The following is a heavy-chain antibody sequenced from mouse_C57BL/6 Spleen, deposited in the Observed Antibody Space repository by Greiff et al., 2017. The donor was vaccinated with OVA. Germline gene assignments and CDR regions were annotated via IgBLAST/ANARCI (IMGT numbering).Heavy chain of an antibody. CDR1: GYSITSGYD. J-gene: IGHJ1*03. CDR2: ISYSGST. CDR3: ARRLGNYGSSGYFDV. V-gene: IGHV3-1*01. D-gene: IGHD1-1*01. Sequence: EVQLQQSGPGMVKPSQSLSLTCTVTGYSITSGYDWHWIRHFPGNKLEWMGYISYSGSTNYNPSLKSRISITHDTSKNHFFLKLNSVTTEDTATYYCARRLGNYGSSGYFDVWGTGTTVTVSS.